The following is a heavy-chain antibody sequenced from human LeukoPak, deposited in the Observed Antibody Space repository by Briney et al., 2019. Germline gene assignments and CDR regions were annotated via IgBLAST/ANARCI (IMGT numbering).Heavy chain of an antibody. CDR3: AKGRGFFEGACF. CDR1: GFTFDDYA. V-gene: IGHV3-9*01. CDR2: ITWNSATI. J-gene: IGHJ4*02. Sequence: PGRSLRLSCATSGFTFDDYAMHWVRQAPGKGLEWVSGITWNSATIVYADSVKGRFTISRDNAKNSVYLQMNSLRAEDTALYYCAKGRGFFEGACFWGRGTLVTVSS. D-gene: IGHD3-3*01.